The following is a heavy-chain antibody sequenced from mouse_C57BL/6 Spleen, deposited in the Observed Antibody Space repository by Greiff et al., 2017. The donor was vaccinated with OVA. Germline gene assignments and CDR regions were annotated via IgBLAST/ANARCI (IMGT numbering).Heavy chain of an antibody. CDR2: ISSGGSYT. CDR1: GFTFSSYG. Sequence: EVHLVESGGDLVKPGGSLKLSCAASGFTFSSYGMSWVRQTPDKRLEWVATISSGGSYTYYPDSVKGRFTISRDNAENTLYLQMSSLKSEDTAMYYCARHDLDYWGQGTTLTVSS. V-gene: IGHV5-6*01. J-gene: IGHJ2*01. CDR3: ARHDLDY.